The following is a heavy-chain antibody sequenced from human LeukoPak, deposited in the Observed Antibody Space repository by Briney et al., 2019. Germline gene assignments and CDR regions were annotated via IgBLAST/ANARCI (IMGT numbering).Heavy chain of an antibody. CDR2: ISSSGGST. D-gene: IGHD1-26*01. CDR3: AKHTVGVTRVYAFDI. V-gene: IGHV3-23*01. Sequence: SGGSLRLSCAASGFTFSSYGMSWVRQAPGKGPEWVSAISSSGGSTYSTDSVKGRFTISRDNSKNTLYLQMNSLRAEDTAVYYCAKHTVGVTRVYAFDIWGQGTMVTVSS. J-gene: IGHJ3*02. CDR1: GFTFSSYG.